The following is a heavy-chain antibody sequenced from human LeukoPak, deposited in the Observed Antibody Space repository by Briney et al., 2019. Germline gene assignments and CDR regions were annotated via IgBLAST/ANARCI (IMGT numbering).Heavy chain of an antibody. CDR1: GGSISSYY. Sequence: SETLSLTCTVSGGSISSYYWSWIRQPPGKGLEWIGYIYYSGSTNYNPSLKGRVTISVDTSKNQFSLKLSSVTAADTAVYYCARGRGADYPGIAAAGPNWFDPWGQGTLVTVSS. CDR3: ARGRGADYPGIAAAGPNWFDP. J-gene: IGHJ5*02. D-gene: IGHD6-13*01. CDR2: IYYSGST. V-gene: IGHV4-59*08.